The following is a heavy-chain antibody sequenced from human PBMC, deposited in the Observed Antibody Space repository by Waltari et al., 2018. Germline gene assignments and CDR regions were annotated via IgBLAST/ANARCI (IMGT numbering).Heavy chain of an antibody. CDR3: ARIKESGRSRMGPFDY. CDR2: FIPVFGTA. V-gene: IGHV1-69*01. D-gene: IGHD1-26*01. Sequence: VRQAPGKGLEWMGGFIPVFGTANYAQKFRGRVTITADESTSTVYMEVRSLTSEDTAVYYGARIKESGRSRMGPFDYWGQGTLVTVSS. J-gene: IGHJ4*02.